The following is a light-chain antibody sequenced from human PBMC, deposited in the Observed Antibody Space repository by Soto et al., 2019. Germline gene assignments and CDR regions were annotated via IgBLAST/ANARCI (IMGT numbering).Light chain of an antibody. CDR1: QDISHF. CDR2: DAS. V-gene: IGKV1-33*01. CDR3: QQYDTFPLT. Sequence: DIQMTQSPSSLSASVGDTVTITCQASQDISHFLNWYQQKPGKAPKLLIYDASNLETGVPSRFGGSGSGTDFTFTISRLQSEDLATYYCQQYDTFPLTFGGGTKVEIK. J-gene: IGKJ4*01.